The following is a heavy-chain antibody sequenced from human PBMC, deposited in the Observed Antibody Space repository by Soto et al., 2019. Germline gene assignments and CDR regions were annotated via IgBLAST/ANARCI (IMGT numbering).Heavy chain of an antibody. CDR2: IWYDGSNK. Sequence: QVQLVESGGGVVQPGRSLRLSCAASGFTFSSYGMHWVRQAPGKGLEWVAVIWYDGSNKYYADFVKGRFTISRDNSKNTLYLQMNSLRAEDTAVYYCARDRRRCSSTSCYGAYYYYYGMDVWGQGTTVTVSS. D-gene: IGHD2-2*01. J-gene: IGHJ6*02. CDR1: GFTFSSYG. V-gene: IGHV3-33*01. CDR3: ARDRRRCSSTSCYGAYYYYYGMDV.